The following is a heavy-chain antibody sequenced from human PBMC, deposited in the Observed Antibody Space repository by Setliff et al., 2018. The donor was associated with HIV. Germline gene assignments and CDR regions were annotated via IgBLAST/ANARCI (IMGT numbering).Heavy chain of an antibody. D-gene: IGHD4-17*01. J-gene: IGHJ4*02. V-gene: IGHV5-51*01. CDR3: VRVDYGDFNFDY. CDR1: AYSFTTYW. CDR2: IYPGDSDT. Sequence: GESLKISCKGSAYSFTTYWIGWVRQMPGKGLEWMGIIYPGDSDTRYSPSFQGQVTISADRSITTAYVQWSSLKASDTAMYYCVRVDYGDFNFDYWGQGTLVTVSS.